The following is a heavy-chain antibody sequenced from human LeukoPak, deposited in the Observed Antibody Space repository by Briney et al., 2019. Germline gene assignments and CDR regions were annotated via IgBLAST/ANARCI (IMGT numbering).Heavy chain of an antibody. Sequence: SSVKVSCGASGIRFSSYELSWVRQAPGQGLEWVGWISAYSGNTNYVEKFHDRVTMTTDSSTGIAYMELRSLQFDDTAVYYCAINYGSGSAPLDPWGQGTLVTVSS. CDR3: AINYGSGSAPLDP. J-gene: IGHJ5*02. V-gene: IGHV1-18*01. CDR2: ISAYSGNT. D-gene: IGHD3-10*01. CDR1: GIRFSSYE.